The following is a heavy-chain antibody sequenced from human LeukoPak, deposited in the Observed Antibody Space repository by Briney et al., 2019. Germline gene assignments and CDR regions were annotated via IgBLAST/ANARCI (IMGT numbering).Heavy chain of an antibody. D-gene: IGHD2-15*01. V-gene: IGHV3-23*01. CDR1: GFTFSSYA. CDR2: ISGSGGST. J-gene: IGHJ4*02. Sequence: GGSLRLSCAASGFTFSSYAMSWARQAPGKGLQWVSSISGSGGSTDYADSVKGRSTISRDNSKSTMYLQMNSLRAEDTAVYYCAKVPREGYCSGGSCYVFYFDYWGQGTLVTVSS. CDR3: AKVPREGYCSGGSCYVFYFDY.